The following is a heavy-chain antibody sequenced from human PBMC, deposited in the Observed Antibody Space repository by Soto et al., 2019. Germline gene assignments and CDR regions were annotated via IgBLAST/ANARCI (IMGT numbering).Heavy chain of an antibody. CDR1: GGTFSSYT. CDR2: IIPILGIA. CDR3: ARAGEGGYCSGGSCYDY. Sequence: QVQLVQSGAEVKKPGSSVKVSCKASGGTFSSYTISWVRQAPGQGLEWMGRIIPILGIANYAQKFQGRVPSTGDNSTSTAYMELRSLRSEDTAVYYCARAGEGGYCSGGSCYDYWGQGPLVTVSS. D-gene: IGHD2-15*01. V-gene: IGHV1-69*02. J-gene: IGHJ4*02.